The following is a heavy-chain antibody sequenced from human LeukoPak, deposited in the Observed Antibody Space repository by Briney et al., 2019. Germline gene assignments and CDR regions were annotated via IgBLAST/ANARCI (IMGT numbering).Heavy chain of an antibody. V-gene: IGHV3-23*01. CDR2: LSGSGHST. Sequence: GGSLRLSCAASGFTFSNYAMSWVRQAPGKGLEWVSGLSGSGHSTYYADSVKGRFTISRDNSKNTLYLQMHSLRVEDTAVYYCARDEGDSYGTYWYFDLWGRGTVVTVSS. J-gene: IGHJ2*01. D-gene: IGHD5-18*01. CDR3: ARDEGDSYGTYWYFDL. CDR1: GFTFSNYA.